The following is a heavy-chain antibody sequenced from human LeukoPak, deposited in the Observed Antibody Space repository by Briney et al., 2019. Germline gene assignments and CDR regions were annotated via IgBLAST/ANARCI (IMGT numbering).Heavy chain of an antibody. Sequence: GGSLRLACAASGFTFSSYAMSWVRQAPGKGLEWVSAISGSGGSTYYADSVKGRFTISRDNSKNTLYLQMNSLRAEDTAVYYCARHLDYILADWVYWGQGTLVTVSS. D-gene: IGHD4-11*01. CDR1: GFTFSSYA. V-gene: IGHV3-23*01. CDR3: ARHLDYILADWVY. CDR2: ISGSGGST. J-gene: IGHJ4*02.